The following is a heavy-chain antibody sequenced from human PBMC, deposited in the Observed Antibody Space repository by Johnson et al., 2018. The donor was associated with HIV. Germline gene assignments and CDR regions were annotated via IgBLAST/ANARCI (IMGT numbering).Heavy chain of an antibody. D-gene: IGHD6-6*01. CDR1: GFTFSDYY. CDR3: AKERQLVRAFDI. CDR2: ISYDGSNK. J-gene: IGHJ3*02. V-gene: IGHV3-30*18. Sequence: QVQLVESGGGLVKPGGSLRLSCAASGFTFSDYYMSWIRQAPGEGLEWVTIISYDGSNKYYADSVKGRFTTSRDNSKNTLYLQMSSLRTEDTAVYYCAKERQLVRAFDIWGQGTMVTVSS.